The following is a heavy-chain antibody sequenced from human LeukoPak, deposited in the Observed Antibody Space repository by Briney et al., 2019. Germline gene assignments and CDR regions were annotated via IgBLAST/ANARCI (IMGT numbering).Heavy chain of an antibody. CDR3: ARDIVATYYYYGMDV. CDR1: GFTFSSYG. J-gene: IGHJ6*04. Sequence: GGSLRLSCAASGFTFSSYGMHWVRQAPGKGLEWVAVIWYDGSNKYYADSVKGRFTISRDNSKTTLYLQMNSLRAEDTAVYYCARDIVATYYYYGMDVWGKGTTVTVSS. CDR2: IWYDGSNK. V-gene: IGHV3-33*01. D-gene: IGHD5-12*01.